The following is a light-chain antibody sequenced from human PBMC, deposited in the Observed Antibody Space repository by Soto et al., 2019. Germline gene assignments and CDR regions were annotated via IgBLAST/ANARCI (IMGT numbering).Light chain of an antibody. CDR3: QQYNNWPIT. J-gene: IGKJ5*01. CDR1: QSVGSY. V-gene: IGKV3-15*01. CDR2: DAS. Sequence: EIVLTQSPATLSLSPGERASLSCRASQSVGSYLAWYQQKPGQAPRLLIYDASTRATGIPARFSGSGSGTESTLTISSLQSEDFAVYYCQQYNNWPITFGQGTRLEIK.